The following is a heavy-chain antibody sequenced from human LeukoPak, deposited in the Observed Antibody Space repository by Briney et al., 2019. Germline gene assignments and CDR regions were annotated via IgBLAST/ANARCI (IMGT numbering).Heavy chain of an antibody. CDR1: GFTFSSYA. CDR2: ISYDGSNK. V-gene: IGHV3-30*04. J-gene: IGHJ4*02. D-gene: IGHD3-3*01. Sequence: GGSLRLSCAASGFTFSSYAMHWVRQAPGKGLEWVAVISYDGSNKYYADSVKGRFTISRDNAKNSLYLQMNSLRAEDTAVYYCARIYYDFWSGLPDYWGQGTLVTVSS. CDR3: ARIYYDFWSGLPDY.